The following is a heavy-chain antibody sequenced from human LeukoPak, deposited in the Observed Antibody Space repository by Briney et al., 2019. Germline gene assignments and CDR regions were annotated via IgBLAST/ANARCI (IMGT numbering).Heavy chain of an antibody. V-gene: IGHV4-59*01. CDR2: LFYSGST. Sequence: NTSETLSLTCTFSGGSISTYYWSWIRQPPGKGLEWIGCLFYSGSTNYNPSLKSRVTISVDTSKNQFSLKLSSVTAADTAVYYCARDHDRAFDIWGQGTLVTVSS. CDR1: GGSISTYY. J-gene: IGHJ3*02. D-gene: IGHD3-3*01. CDR3: ARDHDRAFDI.